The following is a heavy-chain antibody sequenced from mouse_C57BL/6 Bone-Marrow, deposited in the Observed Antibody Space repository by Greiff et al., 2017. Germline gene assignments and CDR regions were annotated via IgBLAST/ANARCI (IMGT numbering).Heavy chain of an antibody. D-gene: IGHD1-1*01. CDR1: GYTFTSYW. Sequence: QVQLKQPGTELVKPGASVKLSCKASGYTFTSYWMHWVKQRPGQGLEWIGNINPSNGGTNYNEKFKSKATLTVDKSSSTAYMQLSSLTSEDSAVYYCAREEGVYYGSSPLATDYWGQGTPVTVSS. V-gene: IGHV1-53*01. J-gene: IGHJ4*01. CDR3: AREEGVYYGSSPLATDY. CDR2: INPSNGGT.